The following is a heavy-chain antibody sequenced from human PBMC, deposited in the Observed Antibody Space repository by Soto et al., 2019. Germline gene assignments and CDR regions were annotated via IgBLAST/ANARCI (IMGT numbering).Heavy chain of an antibody. CDR3: ARQRYYGSGSRFYGMDV. V-gene: IGHV5-51*01. CDR1: GYSFTNYW. Sequence: PGESLKISCKGSGYSFTNYWIGWVRHVPGKGLEWMGIIYPGDSDTRYSPSFQGQVTISADKSISTAYLQWSSLKASDTAMYYCARQRYYGSGSRFYGMDVWGQGTTVTVSS. CDR2: IYPGDSDT. D-gene: IGHD3-10*01. J-gene: IGHJ6*02.